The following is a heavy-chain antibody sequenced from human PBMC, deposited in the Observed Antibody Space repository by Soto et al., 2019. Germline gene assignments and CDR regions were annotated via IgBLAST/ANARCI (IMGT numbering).Heavy chain of an antibody. CDR1: SFTVSSNY. CDR2: IYNEGST. V-gene: IGHV3-53*01. D-gene: IGHD2-15*01. J-gene: IGHJ5*02. CDR3: ARGTPPLGYFMSRSRTNYFDL. Sequence: GGSLRLSCAASSFTVSSNYMSWVRQAPGKGLEWVSVIYNEGSTYYADSVKGRFTISRDNSKNTLYLQMNSLRVEDTAVYYCARGTPPLGYFMSRSRTNYFDLWGQGTLVTVFS.